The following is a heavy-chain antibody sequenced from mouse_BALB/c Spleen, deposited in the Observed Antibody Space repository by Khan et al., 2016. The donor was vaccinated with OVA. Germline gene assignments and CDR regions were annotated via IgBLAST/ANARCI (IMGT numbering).Heavy chain of an antibody. J-gene: IGHJ2*01. CDR1: GYSITSDYA. Sequence: EVQLVESGPGLVKPSQSLSLTCTVTGYSITSDYAWNWIRQFPGNKLEWMGYISYSGDTAYNPSLKSRISNTRDTSKHQFFLQLNSVTTEDTATCYCASMIPDYYSGNFEGYYFDYWGQGTTLTVSS. V-gene: IGHV3-2*02. CDR3: ASMIPDYYSGNFEGYYFDY. D-gene: IGHD1-1*02. CDR2: ISYSGDT.